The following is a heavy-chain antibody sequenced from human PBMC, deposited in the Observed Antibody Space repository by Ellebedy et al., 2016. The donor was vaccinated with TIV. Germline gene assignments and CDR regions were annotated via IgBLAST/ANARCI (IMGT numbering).Heavy chain of an antibody. D-gene: IGHD3-10*01. Sequence: GESLKISCAASGFTFSSYAMSWVRQAPGKGLEWVAGVNGGGLVIAYADSVKGRFTISRDNSKNTLDLQMNSLRAEDTAVYYGASSRYHYYVGNTIFAYWGQGTLVTVSS. CDR2: VNGGGLVI. CDR3: ASSRYHYYVGNTIFAY. CDR1: GFTFSSYA. J-gene: IGHJ4*02. V-gene: IGHV3-23*01.